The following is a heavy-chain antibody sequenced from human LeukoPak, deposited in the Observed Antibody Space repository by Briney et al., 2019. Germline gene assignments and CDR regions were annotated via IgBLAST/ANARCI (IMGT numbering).Heavy chain of an antibody. D-gene: IGHD3-10*01. J-gene: IGHJ6*03. CDR2: IIPIFGTA. V-gene: IGHV1-69*05. CDR3: ARDYYGSGREYYYYMDV. Sequence: ASVKVSCKASGGTFSGYAISWVRQAPGQGLEWMGGIIPIFGTANYAQKFQGRVTITTDESTSTAYMELSSLRSEDTAVYYCARDYYGSGREYYYYMDVWGKGTTVTVSS. CDR1: GGTFSGYA.